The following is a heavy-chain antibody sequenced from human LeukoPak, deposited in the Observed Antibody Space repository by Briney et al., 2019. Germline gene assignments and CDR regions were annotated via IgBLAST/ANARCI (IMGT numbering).Heavy chain of an antibody. Sequence: GASVKVSCKASGYTLTSYGISWVRQAPGQGLEWMGWISAYNGNTNYAQKLQGRVTMTTDTSTSTAYMELRSLRSDDTAVYYCARDIDIVVPWRAFDIWGQGTMVTVSS. CDR2: ISAYNGNT. V-gene: IGHV1-18*01. J-gene: IGHJ3*02. D-gene: IGHD2-2*01. CDR3: ARDIDIVVPWRAFDI. CDR1: GYTLTSYG.